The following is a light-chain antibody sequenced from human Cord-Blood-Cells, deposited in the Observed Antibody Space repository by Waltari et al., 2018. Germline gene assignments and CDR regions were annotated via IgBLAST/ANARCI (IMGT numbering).Light chain of an antibody. Sequence: EIVLTQSPATLYLSPGERATRSCRASQSVSSYLAWYQQKPGQAPRLLIYDASNRATGIPARFSGSGSGTDFTLTISSLEPEDFAVYYCQQRSNWPPLTFGGGTKVEIK. J-gene: IGKJ4*01. CDR2: DAS. V-gene: IGKV3-11*01. CDR3: QQRSNWPPLT. CDR1: QSVSSY.